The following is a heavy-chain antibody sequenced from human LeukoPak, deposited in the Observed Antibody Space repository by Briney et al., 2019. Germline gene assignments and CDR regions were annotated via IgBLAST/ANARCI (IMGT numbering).Heavy chain of an antibody. V-gene: IGHV1-2*02. Sequence: ASVNVSCKASGYTFTAYYIHWVRQAPGQGLEWIGWINTISGGTNYAQKFQGRVTMTRDTSISTAYMELSRLRSDDTAVYYCASVLTRDAFDIWGQGTMVTVSS. J-gene: IGHJ3*02. CDR3: ASVLTRDAFDI. CDR2: INTISGGT. D-gene: IGHD1-14*01. CDR1: GYTFTAYY.